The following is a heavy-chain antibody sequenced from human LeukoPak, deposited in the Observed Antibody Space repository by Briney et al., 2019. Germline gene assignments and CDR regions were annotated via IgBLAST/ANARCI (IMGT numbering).Heavy chain of an antibody. J-gene: IGHJ4*02. CDR2: IYYSGST. D-gene: IGHD1-26*01. CDR1: GGSISSYY. CDR3: AGATDGAYFDY. Sequence: TSETLSLTCTVSGGSISSYYWSWIRQPPGKGLERIGYIYYSGSTNYNPSLKSRVTISVDTSKNQFSLKLSSVTAADTAVYYCAGATDGAYFDYWGQGTLVTVSS. V-gene: IGHV4-59*08.